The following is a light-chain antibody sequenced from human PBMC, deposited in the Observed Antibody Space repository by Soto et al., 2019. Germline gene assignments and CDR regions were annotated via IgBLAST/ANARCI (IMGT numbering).Light chain of an antibody. CDR2: AAS. CDR3: QQSYSTPQT. J-gene: IGKJ1*01. V-gene: IGKV1-39*01. CDR1: QSISSY. Sequence: DIQMTQSPSALAASVGDRVTSTCRASQSISSYLNWYQQKPGKAPKLLIYAASSLQSGVPSRFSGSGSGTDFTLTTSSLQPEDFATYYCQQSYSTPQTFAQGTRWIS.